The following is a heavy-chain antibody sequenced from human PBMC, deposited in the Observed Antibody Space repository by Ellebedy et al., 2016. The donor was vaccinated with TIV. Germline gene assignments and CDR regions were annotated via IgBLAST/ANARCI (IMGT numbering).Heavy chain of an antibody. CDR1: GFNFRNFD. J-gene: IGHJ4*02. CDR2: MSFDGTTK. V-gene: IGHV3-30*18. Sequence: GGSLRLSXAASGFNFRNFDLHWVRQAPGKGLEWVSVMSFDGTTKYYADSVKGRFTISRDTSKNTLYLQMDTLRTEDTAVYYCVKGPGTASFFEYWGQGTLVTVSS. D-gene: IGHD1-14*01. CDR3: VKGPGTASFFEY.